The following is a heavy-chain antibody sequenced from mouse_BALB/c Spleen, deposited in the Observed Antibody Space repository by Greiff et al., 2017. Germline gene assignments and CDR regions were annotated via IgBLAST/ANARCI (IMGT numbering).Heavy chain of an antibody. D-gene: IGHD1-1*02. CDR2: IDPSDSET. J-gene: IGHJ4*01. CDR3: ARTLWYAMDY. CDR1: GYTFTSYW. Sequence: QVQLQQPGAELVKPGAPVKLSCKASGYTFTSYWMNWVKQRPGRGLEWIGRIDPSDSETHYNQKFKDKATLTVDKSSSTAYIQLSSLTSEDSAVYYCARTLWYAMDYWGQGTSVTVSS. V-gene: IGHV1-69*02.